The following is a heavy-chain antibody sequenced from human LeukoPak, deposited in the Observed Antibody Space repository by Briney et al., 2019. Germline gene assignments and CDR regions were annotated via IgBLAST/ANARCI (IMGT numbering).Heavy chain of an antibody. Sequence: GESLKISCKGSGYSFTSHWNSWVRQMPGKGLEWMGRIEPSDSYTNYSPSFQGHVPISADKSISTAYLQSSSLKASDTAMDYCSRGYGSGRDHFDYWGLGTLVTVS. D-gene: IGHD3-10*01. CDR1: GYSFTSHW. J-gene: IGHJ4*02. CDR2: IEPSDSYT. CDR3: SRGYGSGRDHFDY. V-gene: IGHV5-10-1*01.